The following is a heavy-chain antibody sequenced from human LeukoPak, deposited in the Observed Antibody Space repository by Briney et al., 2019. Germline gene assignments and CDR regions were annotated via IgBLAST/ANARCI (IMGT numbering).Heavy chain of an antibody. CDR2: IYYSGST. Sequence: SGTLSLTCTVSGGSISSYYWSWVRQPPGKGLGWVGYIYYSGSTNYNTSLKSRVTISVDTSKNQFSLKLSSVTAADTAVYYCARRCVGVGATFDIWGQGTMVTVSS. V-gene: IGHV4-59*08. J-gene: IGHJ3*02. D-gene: IGHD1-26*01. CDR3: ARRCVGVGATFDI. CDR1: GGSISSYY.